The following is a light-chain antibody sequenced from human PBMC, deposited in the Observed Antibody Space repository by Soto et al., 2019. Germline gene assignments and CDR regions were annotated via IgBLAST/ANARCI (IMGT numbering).Light chain of an antibody. V-gene: IGKV3D-20*01. J-gene: IGKJ1*01. Sequence: PGARATLSCGASQTVGSTYLALYHQKPGLAPRLLIYDTSSRATGIPDRFSGSGSGTDFTLTISRLEPEDFAVYSCQHYGSSPWTFGQGAKVEIK. CDR2: DTS. CDR3: QHYGSSPWT. CDR1: QTVGSTY.